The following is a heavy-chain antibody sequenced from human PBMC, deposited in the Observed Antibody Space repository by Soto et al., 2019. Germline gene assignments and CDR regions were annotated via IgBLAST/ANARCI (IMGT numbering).Heavy chain of an antibody. V-gene: IGHV4-4*02. CDR2: IHHSGDT. D-gene: IGHD3-22*01. CDR1: VVSISSGNW. J-gene: IGHJ5*02. Sequence: PSETLSLTCGFSVVSISSGNWWSWVRQSPEKGLQWIGEIHHSGDTNSHPSLRGRVIISVEKSKNQFSLRLNSVTAADTAIYYCARLIYDSRLNYLYHESWGQGTLVNVSS. CDR3: ARLIYDSRLNYLYHES.